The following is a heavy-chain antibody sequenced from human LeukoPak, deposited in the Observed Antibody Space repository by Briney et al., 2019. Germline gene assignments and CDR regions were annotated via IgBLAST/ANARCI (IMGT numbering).Heavy chain of an antibody. J-gene: IGHJ4*02. Sequence: ASVKVSCKASGYTFTSYDINWVRQVTGQGLEWMGWMNPNSGNTGYAQKFQGRVTMTRNTSISTAYMELSSLSSEDTAVYYCARPLYRYGDYSLFYWGQGTLVTVSS. CDR2: MNPNSGNT. CDR1: GYTFTSYD. D-gene: IGHD4-17*01. CDR3: ARPLYRYGDYSLFY. V-gene: IGHV1-8*01.